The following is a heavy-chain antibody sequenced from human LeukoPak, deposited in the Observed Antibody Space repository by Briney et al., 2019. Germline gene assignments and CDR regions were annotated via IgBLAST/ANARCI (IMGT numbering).Heavy chain of an antibody. D-gene: IGHD6-25*01. CDR3: ARGRGSGNWFDP. J-gene: IGHJ5*02. V-gene: IGHV4-34*01. CDR2: INHSGST. Sequence: SETLSLTCAVYGGSFSGYYWSWIRQPPGKGLEWIGEINHSGSTNCNPSLKSRVTISVDTSKNQFSLKLSSVTAADTAVYYCARGRGSGNWFDPWGQGTLVTVSS. CDR1: GGSFSGYY.